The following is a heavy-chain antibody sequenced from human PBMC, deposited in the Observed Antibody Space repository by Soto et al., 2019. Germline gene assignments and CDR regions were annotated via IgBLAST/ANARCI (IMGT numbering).Heavy chain of an antibody. CDR1: GFTFDDYG. CDR3: ARDLYYYDSSGYYYFDY. J-gene: IGHJ4*02. CDR2: INWNGGST. V-gene: IGHV3-20*04. D-gene: IGHD3-22*01. Sequence: GGSLRLSCAASGFTFDDYGMSWVRQAPGKGLEWVSGINWNGGSTGYADSVKGRFTISRDNAKNSLYLQMNSLRAEDTALYYCARDLYYYDSSGYYYFDYWGQGTLVTVSS.